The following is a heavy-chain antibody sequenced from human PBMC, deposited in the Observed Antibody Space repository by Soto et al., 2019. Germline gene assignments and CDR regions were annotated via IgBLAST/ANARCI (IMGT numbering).Heavy chain of an antibody. J-gene: IGHJ6*02. CDR1: GFTFDDYA. V-gene: IGHV3-9*01. CDR2: ISWNSGSI. Sequence: GGSLRLSCAASGFTFDDYAMHWVRQAPGKGLEWVSGISWNSGSIGYADSVKGRFTISRDNAKNSLYLQMNSLRAEDTAVYYCARAESSSWTGYYYYYGMDVWGQGTTVTVSS. CDR3: ARAESSSWTGYYYYYGMDV. D-gene: IGHD6-13*01.